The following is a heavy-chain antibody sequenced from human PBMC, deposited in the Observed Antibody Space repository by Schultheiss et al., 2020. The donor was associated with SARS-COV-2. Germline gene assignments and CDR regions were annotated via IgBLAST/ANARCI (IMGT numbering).Heavy chain of an antibody. J-gene: IGHJ4*02. Sequence: GGSLRLSCAASGFTFSSYEMNWVRQAPGKGLEWVSYISSSGSTIYYADSVKGRFTISRDNAKNSLYLQLDSLRVDDTAVYYCARDLGNFDFWSGPANYFDYWGQGTLVTVSS. CDR2: ISSSGSTI. V-gene: IGHV3-48*03. D-gene: IGHD3-3*01. CDR3: ARDLGNFDFWSGPANYFDY. CDR1: GFTFSSYE.